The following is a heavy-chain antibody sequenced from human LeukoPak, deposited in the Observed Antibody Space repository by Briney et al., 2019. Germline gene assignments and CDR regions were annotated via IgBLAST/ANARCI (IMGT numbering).Heavy chain of an antibody. V-gene: IGHV4-4*07. CDR2: IYTSGST. J-gene: IGHJ6*02. CDR1: GGSISSYD. D-gene: IGHD3-3*01. Sequence: SETLSLTCAVSGGSISSYDWSWSRQPAGKGLERSGRIYTSGSTNYNPSLKRRVTMSVDTSKNQFSLKLSSVTAADTAVYYCARDSEGLRFLEWLGASSYGMDVWGQGTTVTVSS. CDR3: ARDSEGLRFLEWLGASSYGMDV.